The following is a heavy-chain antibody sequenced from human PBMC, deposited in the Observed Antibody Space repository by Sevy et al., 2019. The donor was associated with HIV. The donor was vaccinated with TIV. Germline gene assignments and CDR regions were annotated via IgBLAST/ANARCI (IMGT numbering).Heavy chain of an antibody. J-gene: IGHJ4*02. Sequence: ASVKVSCKASGGTFSSYGISWVRQAPGQGLEWMGGIIPILGTVNYAQKFQGRVTITADESTKTALMELSSLRSEDTAVYYCARGGGNGWYYFDYWGQQTMVTVSS. CDR1: GGTFSSYG. CDR2: IIPILGTV. D-gene: IGHD6-19*01. V-gene: IGHV1-69*13. CDR3: ARGGGNGWYYFDY.